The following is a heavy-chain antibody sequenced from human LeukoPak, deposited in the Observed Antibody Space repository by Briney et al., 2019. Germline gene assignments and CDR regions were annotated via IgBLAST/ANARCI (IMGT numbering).Heavy chain of an antibody. CDR3: ARTLGYCSSTSCYGDPHFDY. D-gene: IGHD2-2*01. CDR1: GFTFSDYY. CDR2: ISSSGSTI. Sequence: GGSLRLSCAASGFTFSDYYMSWIRQAPGKGLEWVSYISSSGSTIYYADSVKGRFTISRDNAKNSLYLQMNSLRAEDTAVYYCARTLGYCSSTSCYGDPHFDYWGQGTLVTVSS. J-gene: IGHJ4*02. V-gene: IGHV3-11*01.